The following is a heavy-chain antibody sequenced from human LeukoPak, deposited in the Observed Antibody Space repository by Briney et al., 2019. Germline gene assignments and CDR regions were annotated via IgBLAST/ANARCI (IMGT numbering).Heavy chain of an antibody. CDR2: IYPGDSDT. CDR1: GYSFTSYW. J-gene: IGHJ4*02. D-gene: IGHD4-17*01. V-gene: IGHV5-51*01. Sequence: GGSLRLSCKGSGYSFTSYWIGWVRQMPGKGLEWMGIIYPGDSDTRYSPSFQGQVTISADKSISTAYLQWSSLKASDTAMYYGARPHDYCDYEIGDYWGQGTLVTVSS. CDR3: ARPHDYCDYEIGDY.